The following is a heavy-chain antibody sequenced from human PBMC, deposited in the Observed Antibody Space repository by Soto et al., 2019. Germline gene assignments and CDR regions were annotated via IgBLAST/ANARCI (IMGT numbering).Heavy chain of an antibody. CDR2: IYYSGST. J-gene: IGHJ6*02. Sequence: QVQLQESGPGLVKPSETLSLTCTVSGGSVSSGSYYWSWIRQPPGKGLEWIGYIYYSGSTNYNPSLKSRVTLSVDTSKNQFSLKLSSVTAADTAVYYCARALGGATDGAGYYYYGMDVWGQGTTVTVSS. V-gene: IGHV4-61*01. CDR1: GGSVSSGSYY. CDR3: ARALGGATDGAGYYYYGMDV. D-gene: IGHD1-26*01.